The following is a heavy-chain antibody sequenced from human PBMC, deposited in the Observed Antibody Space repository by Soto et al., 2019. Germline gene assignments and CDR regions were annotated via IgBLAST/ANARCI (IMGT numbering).Heavy chain of an antibody. CDR1: GFTFSSYA. D-gene: IGHD3-9*01. CDR2: ISGSGGST. CDR3: AKDPYDILTVLRSGYYGMDV. J-gene: IGHJ6*02. V-gene: IGHV3-23*01. Sequence: GGSLRLSCAASGFTFSSYAMSWVRQAPGKGLEWVSAISGSGGSTYYADSVKGRFTISRDNSKNTLYLQMNSLRAEDPAVYYCAKDPYDILTVLRSGYYGMDVWGQGTTATVSS.